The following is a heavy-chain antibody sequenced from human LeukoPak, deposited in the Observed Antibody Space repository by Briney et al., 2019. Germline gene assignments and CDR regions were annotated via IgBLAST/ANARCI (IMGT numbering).Heavy chain of an antibody. CDR1: GFTFSTYA. Sequence: GGSLRLSCAASGFTFSTYAMSWVRQAPGKGLEWVSAISGSGGSTYYADSVKGRFTISRDNSKIMLYLQMNSLRAEDTAVYYCAKVPYYDSAFDYWGQGTLVTVSS. V-gene: IGHV3-23*01. J-gene: IGHJ4*02. D-gene: IGHD3-22*01. CDR3: AKVPYYDSAFDY. CDR2: ISGSGGST.